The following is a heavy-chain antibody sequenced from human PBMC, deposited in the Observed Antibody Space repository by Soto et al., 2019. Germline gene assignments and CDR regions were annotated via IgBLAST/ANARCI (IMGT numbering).Heavy chain of an antibody. J-gene: IGHJ1*01. CDR1: GVSGTSGSHH. CDR2: QTGSI. D-gene: IGHD2-15*01. CDR3: GGYTEGAGGNGD. Sequence: QVQVQESGPGLVKPSETLSLTCAVSGVSGTSGSHHFLWIRHPPGKGLEWIGQTGSINYNPSHKSRIGISVDTYKMHCYVSLSSVIVAETAVYYRGGYTEGAGGNGDCGQGAPVTESS. V-gene: IGHV4-61*01.